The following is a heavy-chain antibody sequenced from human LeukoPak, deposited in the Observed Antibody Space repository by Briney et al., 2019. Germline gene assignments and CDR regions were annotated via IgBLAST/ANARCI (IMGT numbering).Heavy chain of an antibody. D-gene: IGHD3-3*01. CDR2: FDPEDGET. V-gene: IGHV1-24*01. CDR3: ATSVGELRFLEWLWY. Sequence: GASVKVSCKVSGYTLTELSMHWVRQAPGKGLEWMGGFDPEDGETIYAQKFQGRVTMTEDTSTDTAYMELSSLRSEDTAVYCCATSVGELRFLEWLWYWGQGTLVTVSS. CDR1: GYTLTELS. J-gene: IGHJ4*02.